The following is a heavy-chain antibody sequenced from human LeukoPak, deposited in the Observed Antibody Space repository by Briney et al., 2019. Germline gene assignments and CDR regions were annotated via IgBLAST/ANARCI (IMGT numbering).Heavy chain of an antibody. J-gene: IGHJ3*02. CDR1: GFTVSSNY. D-gene: IGHD3-9*01. CDR3: AREELGVLRYFGWSPNGAFDI. Sequence: GGSLRLSCAASGFTVSSNYMNWVRQAPGKGLEWVSSISSSSSYIYYADSVKGRFTISRDNAKNSLYLEMNSLRAEDTAVYYCAREELGVLRYFGWSPNGAFDIWGQGTMVTVSS. CDR2: ISSSSSYI. V-gene: IGHV3-21*01.